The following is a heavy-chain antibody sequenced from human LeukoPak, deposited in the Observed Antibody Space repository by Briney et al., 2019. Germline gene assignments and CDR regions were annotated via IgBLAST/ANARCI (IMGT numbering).Heavy chain of an antibody. D-gene: IGHD2-8*01. J-gene: IGHJ3*02. V-gene: IGHV5-51*07. CDR3: ARTDTVMDAFDM. Sequence: GESLKISCKGSGSSFTNYWIGWVHQMPGKGLEWMGIIYPGDSDTRYSPSFQGQVTISADKSISTSYLQWSSLKASDTAMYYCARTDTVMDAFDMWGQGTMVTVSS. CDR2: IYPGDSDT. CDR1: GSSFTNYW.